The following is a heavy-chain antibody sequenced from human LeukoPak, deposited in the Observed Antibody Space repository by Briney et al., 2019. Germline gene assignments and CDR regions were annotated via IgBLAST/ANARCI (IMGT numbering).Heavy chain of an antibody. V-gene: IGHV2-5*02. CDR1: GFSLSTHGVG. J-gene: IGHJ4*02. CDR3: ALGHYDSSGYYYYFDY. D-gene: IGHD3-22*01. CDR2: IYWDDDE. Sequence: KESGPTLVKPTQTLTLTCTFSGFSLSTHGVGVGWIRQPPGKALEWLALIYWDDDERYSPSLKNRLTITKDTSKNQVVLTMTNMDPVDTATYYCALGHYDSSGYYYYFDYWGQGTLVTVSS.